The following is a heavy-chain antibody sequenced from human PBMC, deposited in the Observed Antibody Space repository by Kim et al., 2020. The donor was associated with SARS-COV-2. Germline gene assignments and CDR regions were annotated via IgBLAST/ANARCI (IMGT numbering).Heavy chain of an antibody. Sequence: SETLSLTCTVSAGSISGYYWSWIRQPPGKGLEWIGYIYYSGSSSYNPSLKSRVTISIDTSKNQFFLKLSSVTTADTAVYYCARGGKECNDGTCYTRWLDPWGQGTLVTVSS. D-gene: IGHD2-15*01. CDR2: IYYSGSS. J-gene: IGHJ5*02. V-gene: IGHV4-59*13. CDR1: AGSISGYY. CDR3: ARGGKECNDGTCYTRWLDP.